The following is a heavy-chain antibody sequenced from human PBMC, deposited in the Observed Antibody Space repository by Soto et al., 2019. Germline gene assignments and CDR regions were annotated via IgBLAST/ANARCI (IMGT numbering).Heavy chain of an antibody. CDR3: ARVKSGYSYGSYYYYGMDV. V-gene: IGHV4-59*01. Sequence: PSETLSLTCTVSGGSIRSYYWSWIRQPPGKGLEWIGYIYYSGSTNYNPSLKSRVTISVDTSKNQFSLKLSSVTAADTAVYYCARVKSGYSYGSYYYYGMDVWGQGTTVTVSS. J-gene: IGHJ6*02. CDR1: GGSIRSYY. D-gene: IGHD5-18*01. CDR2: IYYSGST.